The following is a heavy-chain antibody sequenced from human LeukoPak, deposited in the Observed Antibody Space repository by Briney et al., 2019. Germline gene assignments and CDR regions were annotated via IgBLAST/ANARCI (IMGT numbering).Heavy chain of an antibody. Sequence: SGTLSLTCAVSGASISSYNCWGWVRQSPGKVLEWTGEIYRSGITNYNPSLKSRVTISVDKSKNQFSLKLNSVTAADTAMYYCARGASTVTGYFDYWGQGTLVTVSS. CDR3: ARGASTVTGYFDY. J-gene: IGHJ4*02. CDR2: IYRSGIT. D-gene: IGHD4-17*01. V-gene: IGHV4-4*02. CDR1: GASISSYNC.